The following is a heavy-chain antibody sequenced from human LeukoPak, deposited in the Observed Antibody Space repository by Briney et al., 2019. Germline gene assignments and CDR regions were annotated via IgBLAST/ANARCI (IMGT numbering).Heavy chain of an antibody. CDR1: GYTFTGHN. D-gene: IGHD5/OR15-5a*01. CDR2: INPHSGAT. V-gene: IGHV1-2*02. CDR3: ATSSSVTHTRDP. Sequence: GASVKVSCKASGYTFTGHNMHWVRQAPGQGLEWMGWINPHSGATNYAQRFQGRVSMDASIDTAYMELSRLTSDDTAVYYCATSSSVTHTRDPWGQGTLVTVSS. J-gene: IGHJ5*02.